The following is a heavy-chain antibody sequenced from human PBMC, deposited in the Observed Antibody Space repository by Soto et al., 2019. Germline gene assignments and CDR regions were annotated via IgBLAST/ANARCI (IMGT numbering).Heavy chain of an antibody. Sequence: PGGSLRLSCAASGFTFSNAWMSWVRQPPGEGLEWIGHIFDGGSTYNNPSLESRVTISVDRSRNQFSLNLNSVTAADTAVYYCARVRREYDNSGPVDYWGQGTLVTVSS. D-gene: IGHD3-22*01. CDR2: IFDGGST. J-gene: IGHJ4*02. V-gene: IGHV4-4*02. CDR3: ARVRREYDNSGPVDY. CDR1: GFTFSNAW.